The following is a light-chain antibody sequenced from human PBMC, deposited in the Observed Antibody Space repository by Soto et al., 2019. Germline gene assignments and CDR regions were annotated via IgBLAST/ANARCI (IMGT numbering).Light chain of an antibody. CDR1: SSDVGGYNY. CDR3: SSYTSSSGYV. J-gene: IGLJ1*01. V-gene: IGLV2-14*01. CDR2: DVN. Sequence: QSVLTQPASMSGSPGQSITISCTGTSSDVGGYNYVSWYQQHPGKAPKLMIYDVNNRPSGVSNRFSGSKSGNTASLTISGLQAEDEADYYCSSYTSSSGYVFGTGTKVTVL.